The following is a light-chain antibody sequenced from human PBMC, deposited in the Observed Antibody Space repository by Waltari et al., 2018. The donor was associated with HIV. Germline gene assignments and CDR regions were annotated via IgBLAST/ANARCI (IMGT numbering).Light chain of an antibody. CDR2: DVT. CDR1: SSDVGAYNY. J-gene: IGLJ2*01. V-gene: IGLV2-8*01. CDR3: SSYADSDTPVV. Sequence: QSALAQPPSASGSAGQSVTISCTGTSSDVGAYNYVSWYQQHPGKSPKLIIYDVTKRPSGVPHRFSGSKSGNTASLTVSGLQGEDEADYYCSSYADSDTPVVFGGGTKLTVL.